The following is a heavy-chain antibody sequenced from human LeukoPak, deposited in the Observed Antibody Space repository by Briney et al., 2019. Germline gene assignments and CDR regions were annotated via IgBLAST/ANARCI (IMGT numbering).Heavy chain of an antibody. V-gene: IGHV4-30-4*08. CDR3: ASEGIAARRGDDY. CDR1: GGSISSGDYY. CDR2: IYYSGST. D-gene: IGHD6-6*01. Sequence: SETLSLTCTVSGGSISSGDYYWSWIRQPPGKGLEWIGYIYYSGSTYYNPSLKSRVTISVDTSKNQFSLKLSSVTAADTAVYYCASEGIAARRGDDYWGQGTLVTVSS. J-gene: IGHJ4*02.